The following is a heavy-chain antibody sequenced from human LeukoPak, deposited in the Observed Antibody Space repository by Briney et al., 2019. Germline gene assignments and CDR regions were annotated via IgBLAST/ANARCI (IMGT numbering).Heavy chain of an antibody. CDR3: ARGLVVPAAMKSWFDP. CDR1: GYTFTSYA. D-gene: IGHD2-2*01. Sequence: ASVKVSCKASGYTFTSYAMNWVRQTPGQGLEWMGIINPSGGSTSYAQKFQGRVTMTRDMSTSTVYMELSSLRSEDTAVYYCARGLVVPAAMKSWFDPWGQGTLVTVSS. J-gene: IGHJ5*02. V-gene: IGHV1-46*01. CDR2: INPSGGST.